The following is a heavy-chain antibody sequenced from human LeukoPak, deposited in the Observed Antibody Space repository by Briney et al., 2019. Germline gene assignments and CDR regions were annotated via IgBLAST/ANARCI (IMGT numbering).Heavy chain of an antibody. CDR2: ISAYNGNT. Sequence: ASVKVSCKASGYTFTSYGISWVRKAPGQGLEWMGWISAYNGNTNYAQKLQGRVTMTTDTSTSTAYMELRSLRSDDTAVYYCARAITGLQLWPRQIYYYYYYGMDVWGQGTTVTVSS. CDR1: GYTFTSYG. J-gene: IGHJ6*02. V-gene: IGHV1-18*01. CDR3: ARAITGLQLWPRQIYYYYYYGMDV. D-gene: IGHD5-18*01.